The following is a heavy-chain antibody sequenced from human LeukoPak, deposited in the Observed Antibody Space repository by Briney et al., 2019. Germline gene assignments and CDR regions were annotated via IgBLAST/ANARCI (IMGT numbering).Heavy chain of an antibody. Sequence: GGSLSLSCAVSWFTFCVYFMSCLRQAPGKGLEWVSYISSSGRTIYYADSVKGRFTISRANAKNSLYLQMNSLTAEDTAIYYCARVHTTMGYYFDYWGQGTLVTVSS. CDR3: ARVHTTMGYYFDY. CDR1: WFTFCVYF. J-gene: IGHJ4*02. V-gene: IGHV3-11*01. CDR2: ISSSGRTI. D-gene: IGHD5-18*01.